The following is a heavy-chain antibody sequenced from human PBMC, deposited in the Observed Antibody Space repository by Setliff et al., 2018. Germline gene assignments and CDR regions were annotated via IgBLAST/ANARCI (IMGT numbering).Heavy chain of an antibody. CDR2: IRFDGSNK. D-gene: IGHD3-10*01. CDR1: GFTFNSYN. CDR3: ARDGVFYAMDV. V-gene: IGHV3-30*02. Sequence: GGSLRLSCAASGFTFNSYNMDWVRQAPGKGLEWVAVIRFDGSNKNYADSVKGRFTISRDNSENTLYLQMNSPRAEDSAMYYCARDGVFYAMDVWGRGTTVTVSS. J-gene: IGHJ6*02.